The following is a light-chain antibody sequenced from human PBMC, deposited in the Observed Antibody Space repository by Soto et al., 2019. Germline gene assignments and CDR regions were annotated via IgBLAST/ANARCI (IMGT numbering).Light chain of an antibody. CDR2: EVT. CDR3: ASYAGSRTYV. J-gene: IGLJ6*01. Sequence: QSVVTQPASVSGSPGQSVTISCSGSDIGNYNLVSWYQHLPGRAPKLLIFEVTMRPSGISDRFSGSKSASTASLTISGLQAEDEGEYSCASYAGSRTYVFGSGTELTVL. V-gene: IGLV2-23*02. CDR1: SDIGNYNL.